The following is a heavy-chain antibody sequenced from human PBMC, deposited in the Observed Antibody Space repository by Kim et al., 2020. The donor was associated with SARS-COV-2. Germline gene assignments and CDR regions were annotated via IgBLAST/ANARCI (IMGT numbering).Heavy chain of an antibody. CDR2: IYYSGST. J-gene: IGHJ4*01. V-gene: IGHV4-31*03. D-gene: IGHD3-3*01. Sequence: SETLSLTCTVSGGSISSGGYYWSWIRQHPGKGLEWIGYIYYSGSTYYNPSLKSRVTISVDTSKNQFSLKLSSVTAADTAVYYCARVAFDFWSGYYVNFDYWGHGTLVTVSS. CDR3: ARVAFDFWSGYYVNFDY. CDR1: GGSISSGGYY.